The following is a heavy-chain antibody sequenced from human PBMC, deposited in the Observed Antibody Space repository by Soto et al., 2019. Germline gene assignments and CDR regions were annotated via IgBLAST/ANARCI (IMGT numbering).Heavy chain of an antibody. D-gene: IGHD2-21*02. CDR2: IYYSGST. J-gene: IGHJ1*01. V-gene: IGHV4-31*03. Sequence: QVQLQESGPGLVKPSQTLSLTCTVSGGSISSGGYYWSWIRQHPGKGLEWIGYIYYSGSTYYNPSLKSRVTISVDTSKNQFSLKLSSVTAADTAVYYCAREVRGVTAIPEYFQHWGQGTLVTVSS. CDR3: AREVRGVTAIPEYFQH. CDR1: GGSISSGGYY.